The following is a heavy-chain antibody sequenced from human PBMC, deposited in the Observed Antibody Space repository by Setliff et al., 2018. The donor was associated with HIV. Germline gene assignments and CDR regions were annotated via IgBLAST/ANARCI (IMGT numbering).Heavy chain of an antibody. CDR1: GGFIGGHY. Sequence: SETLSLTCTVSGGFIGGHYWTWIRQPPGRGLEWIATISYDGSTDYNPSLKNRVAISLDTSQTQFSLRLSSVTAADTALYYCAKDWDTFWSGYSRVIAFDIWGQGKMVTVSS. CDR2: ISYDGST. D-gene: IGHD3-3*01. CDR3: AKDWDTFWSGYSRVIAFDI. J-gene: IGHJ3*02. V-gene: IGHV4-59*11.